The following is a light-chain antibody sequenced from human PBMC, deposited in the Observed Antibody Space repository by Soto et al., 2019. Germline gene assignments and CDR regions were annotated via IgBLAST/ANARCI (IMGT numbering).Light chain of an antibody. J-gene: IGLJ1*01. CDR1: SGSIASNY. CDR2: EDN. CDR3: QSYGSSTPFV. Sequence: NFMLTQPHSVSESPGKTVTISCTRSSGSIASNYVQWYQQRPGSAPTTVIYEDNQRPSGVPDRFSGSIDSSSNAASLTISGLKTEDEADYYCQSYGSSTPFVFGTGTKVTVL. V-gene: IGLV6-57*03.